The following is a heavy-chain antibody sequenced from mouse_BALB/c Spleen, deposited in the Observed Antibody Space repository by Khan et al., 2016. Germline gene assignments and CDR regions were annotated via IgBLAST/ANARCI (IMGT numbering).Heavy chain of an antibody. V-gene: IGHV1-80*01. CDR1: GYVFSDYW. CDR3: ARLEYGNLDY. D-gene: IGHD2-10*02. CDR2: ISPRDGDT. Sequence: QVQLQQSGAELVRPGSSVKISCKASGYVFSDYWTNWVKQRSGQGLEWIGQISPRDGDTNYNGKFKGKARLTADKSSTTAYMQLSSLTSEDSAVYCCARLEYGNLDYWGRGTTLTVSS. J-gene: IGHJ2*01.